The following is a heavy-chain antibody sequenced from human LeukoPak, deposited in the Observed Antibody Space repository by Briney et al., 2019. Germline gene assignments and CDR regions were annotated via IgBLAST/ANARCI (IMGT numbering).Heavy chain of an antibody. CDR1: GFTFSTYG. CDR3: ARDLSPVVRASPMGY. D-gene: IGHD3-10*01. J-gene: IGHJ4*02. CDR2: ITYDGYYK. V-gene: IGHV3-30*03. Sequence: GTSLGLSCAASGFTFSTYGMHWVRQAPGKGLEWVALITYDGYYKYYSDSVKGRFTISSDTSKNTLSLQMNSLRAEDTAVYYCARDLSPVVRASPMGYWGQGTLVTVSS.